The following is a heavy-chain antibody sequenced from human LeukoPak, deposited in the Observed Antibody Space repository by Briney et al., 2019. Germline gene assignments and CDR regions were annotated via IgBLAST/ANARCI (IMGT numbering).Heavy chain of an antibody. Sequence: GGSLRLSCAASGFTFDDYAMHWVRQAPGKGLEWVSGISWNSGSIGYADSVKGRFTISRDNAKNSLYLQMNSLRAEDTALYYCAKASLVVDYYYYYGMTSGAKGPRSPSP. CDR3: AKASLVVDYYYYYGMTS. CDR1: GFTFDDYA. CDR2: ISWNSGSI. D-gene: IGHD2-15*01. V-gene: IGHV3-9*01. J-gene: IGHJ6*02.